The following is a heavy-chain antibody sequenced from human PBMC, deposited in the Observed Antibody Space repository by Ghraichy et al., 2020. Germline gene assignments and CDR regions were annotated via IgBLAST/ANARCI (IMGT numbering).Heavy chain of an antibody. CDR3: TRVLTGYYGYMDV. J-gene: IGHJ6*03. D-gene: IGHD3-9*01. V-gene: IGHV3-74*01. CDR2: IKSDGTSI. CDR1: GFTFSSYW. Sequence: GGSLRLSCAASGFTFSSYWMHWVRQVPGKGLVWVSRIKSDGTSITYADSVKGRFTISRDNAKNTLYLQMNSLRAEDTAVYYCTRVLTGYYGYMDVWGKGTTVTVSS.